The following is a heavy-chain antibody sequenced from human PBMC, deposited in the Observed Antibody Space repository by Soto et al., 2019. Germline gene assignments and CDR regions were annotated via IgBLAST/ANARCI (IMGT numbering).Heavy chain of an antibody. D-gene: IGHD2-2*03. Sequence: EVQVLESGGGLVQPGGSLRLSCAATGFTFSDFAMSWVRQAPGKGLEWVSRIYGGGNGPHYADSVKGRVTISRDNSKDPLYLQMDRLRAEGTAVYYCAKMEGMDPWAYSFDYWGQGTLVTVSS. CDR3: AKMEGMDPWAYSFDY. CDR1: GFTFSDFA. CDR2: IYGGGNGP. J-gene: IGHJ4*02. V-gene: IGHV3-23*01.